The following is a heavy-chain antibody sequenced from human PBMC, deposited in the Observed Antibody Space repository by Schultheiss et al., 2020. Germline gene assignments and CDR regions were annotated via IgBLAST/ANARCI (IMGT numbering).Heavy chain of an antibody. CDR3: ARDANLYDSSGYYDAFDV. D-gene: IGHD3-22*01. J-gene: IGHJ3*01. CDR2: IYYSGST. CDR1: GDSISSYS. Sequence: SKTLSLTCTVSGDSISSYSWSWIRQPPGKGLEWIGYIYYSGSTNYNPSLKSHVTISIDTSKNQLSLKVSSVTAADTAVYYCARDANLYDSSGYYDAFDVWGQGTVVTVSS. V-gene: IGHV4-59*01.